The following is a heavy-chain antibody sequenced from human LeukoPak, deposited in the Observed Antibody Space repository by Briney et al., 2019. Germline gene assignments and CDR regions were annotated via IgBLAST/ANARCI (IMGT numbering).Heavy chain of an antibody. CDR1: GFTFNNYA. Sequence: GGSLRLSCAASGFTFNNYAMSWVRHAPGKGLEWVSAISRNGDSTYYADSVKGRITISRDNSKNTLYLQMDSLRGEDTAVYYCARAYDSSWHNFDYWGQGSLVTVSS. V-gene: IGHV3-23*01. J-gene: IGHJ4*02. D-gene: IGHD6-13*01. CDR2: ISRNGDST. CDR3: ARAYDSSWHNFDY.